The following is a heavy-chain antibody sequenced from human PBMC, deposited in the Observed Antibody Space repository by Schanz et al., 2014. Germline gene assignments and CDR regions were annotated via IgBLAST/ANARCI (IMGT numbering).Heavy chain of an antibody. CDR3: TRGGYSYALSAFDI. J-gene: IGHJ3*02. CDR2: ISPYNGNT. V-gene: IGHV1-18*04. Sequence: QVQLVQSGAEVKKPGSSVKVSCKASGYTFSDYYIHWVRQAPGQGLEWMGWISPYNGNTNYAQKLQGRVTMTADTSTSTAYMELRSLRSDDTALYYCTRGGYSYALSAFDIWGQGTMVTVSS. CDR1: GYTFSDYY. D-gene: IGHD5-18*01.